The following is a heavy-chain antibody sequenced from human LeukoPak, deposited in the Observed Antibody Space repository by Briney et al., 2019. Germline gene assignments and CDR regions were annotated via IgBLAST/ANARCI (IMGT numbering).Heavy chain of an antibody. CDR3: AKESSGGNFGGN. Sequence: PGGSLRLSCAASGFTLSSYAMSWVRQAPGKGLEWVSGISGSGGRTDYADSVKGRFTISRDNSKNTVHLQMNSSRAEDTAVYYCAKESSGGNFGGNWGQGTLVTVSS. CDR2: ISGSGGRT. D-gene: IGHD2-15*01. V-gene: IGHV3-23*01. J-gene: IGHJ4*02. CDR1: GFTLSSYA.